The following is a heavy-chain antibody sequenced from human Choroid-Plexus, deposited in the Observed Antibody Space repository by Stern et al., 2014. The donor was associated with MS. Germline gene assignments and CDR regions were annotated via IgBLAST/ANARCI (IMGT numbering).Heavy chain of an antibody. Sequence: QVQLGQSGGGVVQPGSPLRLSCVASGFTLGSWAMHWVRQAPGKGLGWVAGVSYDGSNKYYADSVKGRFTISRDNSQNTLYMQMSSLRPEDTAVYYCAKDRQYLTYFFDHWGQGSLVTVSS. J-gene: IGHJ5*02. CDR3: AKDRQYLTYFFDH. CDR2: VSYDGSNK. D-gene: IGHD2/OR15-2a*01. CDR1: GFTLGSWA. V-gene: IGHV3-30*18.